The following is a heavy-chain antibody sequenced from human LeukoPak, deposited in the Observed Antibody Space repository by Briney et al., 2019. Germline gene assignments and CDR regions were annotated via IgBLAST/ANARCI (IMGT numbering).Heavy chain of an antibody. CDR3: ARHDSFIPF. V-gene: IGHV3-23*01. J-gene: IGHJ4*02. Sequence: XGSLRLSCAASGFTFSDYAMSWVRQAAGKGLEWVSGISDTGRRTYYTDSVKGRFTISRDDSKKTVYLQMDTLRAEDTAIYFCARHDSFIPFWGQGTLVTVSS. CDR2: ISDTGRRT. D-gene: IGHD2-21*01. CDR1: GFTFSDYA.